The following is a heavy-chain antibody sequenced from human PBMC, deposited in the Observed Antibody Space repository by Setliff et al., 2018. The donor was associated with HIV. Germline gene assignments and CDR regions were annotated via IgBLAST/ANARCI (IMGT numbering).Heavy chain of an antibody. CDR1: GGSLSGYY. CDR3: ARYVAYDEDDFDI. CDR2: VSHTGST. D-gene: IGHD3-16*01. V-gene: IGHV4-34*01. Sequence: ASETLSLTCAVYGGSLSGYYWRWIRQPPGKGLEWIGDVSHTGSTNYNPSLKSRITISADTPKNQFSLKLSSVTAADTAVYYCARYVAYDEDDFDIWGQGTMVTVSS. J-gene: IGHJ3*02.